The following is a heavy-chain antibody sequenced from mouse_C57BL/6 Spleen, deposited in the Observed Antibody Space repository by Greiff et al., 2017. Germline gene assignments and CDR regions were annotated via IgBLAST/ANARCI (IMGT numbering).Heavy chain of an antibody. D-gene: IGHD2-3*01. J-gene: IGHJ4*01. CDR1: GFSLTSYG. Sequence: QVQLKESGPGLVQPSQSLSITCTVSGFSLTSYGVHWVRQSPGKGLEWLGVIWSGGSTDYNAAFISRLSISKDNSKSQVFFKMNSLQADDTAIYYCARDGYFTYYYAMDYWGQGTSVTVSS. V-gene: IGHV2-2*01. CDR3: ARDGYFTYYYAMDY. CDR2: IWSGGST.